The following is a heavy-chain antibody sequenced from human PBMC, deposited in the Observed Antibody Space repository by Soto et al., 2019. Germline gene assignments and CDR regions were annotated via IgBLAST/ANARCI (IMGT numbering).Heavy chain of an antibody. CDR1: GGSISSYY. V-gene: IGHV4-59*01. Sequence: QVQLQESGPGLVKPSETLSLTCTVSGGSISSYYWSWIRQPPGKGLEWIGYIYYSGSTNYNPSLKSRVTISVDTSKNQFSLKLSSVTAADTAVYYCARVAAAAEEGYFDLWGRGTLVTVSS. CDR2: IYYSGST. CDR3: ARVAAAAEEGYFDL. J-gene: IGHJ2*01. D-gene: IGHD6-13*01.